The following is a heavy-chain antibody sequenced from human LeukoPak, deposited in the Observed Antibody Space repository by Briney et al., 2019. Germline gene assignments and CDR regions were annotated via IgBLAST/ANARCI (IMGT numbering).Heavy chain of an antibody. D-gene: IGHD2-2*01. J-gene: IGHJ3*02. V-gene: IGHV5-51*01. CDR2: IYPGDSDT. Sequence: GESLKISCKGSGYSFTSYWIGWVRQMPGKGLEWMGIIYPGDSDTRYSPSFQGQVTISADKSISTAYLQWSSLKASGTAMYYCARRNAVSGDAFDIWGQGTMVTVSS. CDR3: ARRNAVSGDAFDI. CDR1: GYSFTSYW.